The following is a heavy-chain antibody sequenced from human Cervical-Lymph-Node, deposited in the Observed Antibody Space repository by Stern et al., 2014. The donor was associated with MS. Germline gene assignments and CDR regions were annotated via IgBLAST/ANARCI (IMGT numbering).Heavy chain of an antibody. D-gene: IGHD2-15*01. J-gene: IGHJ3*02. Sequence: HVQLGQSGAEVKKPMASVKVSYKASGYTCTSYGISCVRQAPGQGLECMGWISAYNGNTNYAQKLKGRVTMTTDTSTSTAYMELRSLRSDDTAVYYCARGLLGSENAFDIWGQGTMVTVSS. CDR2: ISAYNGNT. CDR1: GYTCTSYG. CDR3: ARGLLGSENAFDI. V-gene: IGHV1-18*01.